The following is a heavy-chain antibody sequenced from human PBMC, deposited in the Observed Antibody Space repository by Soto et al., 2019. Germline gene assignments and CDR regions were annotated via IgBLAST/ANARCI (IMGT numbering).Heavy chain of an antibody. D-gene: IGHD2-21*01. CDR1: GFTVSDSE. CDR3: ASVVLNATFINDAFDM. J-gene: IGHJ3*02. V-gene: IGHV3-48*03. Sequence: EVQLVESGGTLVQPGGSLRLSCAASGFTVSDSEMNWVRQAPGKRLEWVSFISGSGSSIYYADSVKGRFTISRDNAKSSLYLQMNSLRAEDTAVYYCASVVLNATFINDAFDMWCRGTMVTVSS. CDR2: ISGSGSSI.